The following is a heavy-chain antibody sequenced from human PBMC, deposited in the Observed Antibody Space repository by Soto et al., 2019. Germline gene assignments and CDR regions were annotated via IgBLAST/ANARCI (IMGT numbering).Heavy chain of an antibody. D-gene: IGHD6-13*01. J-gene: IGHJ4*02. CDR3: ARDPGGIAAAGTPPFDY. CDR1: GFTFGSYS. V-gene: IGHV3-21*01. CDR2: ISSSSSYI. Sequence: GGSLRLSCAASGFTFGSYSMNWVRQAPGKGLEWVSSISSSSSYIYYADSVKGRFTISRDNAKNSLYLQMNSLRAEDTAVYYCARDPGGIAAAGTPPFDYWGKGTLVTVSS.